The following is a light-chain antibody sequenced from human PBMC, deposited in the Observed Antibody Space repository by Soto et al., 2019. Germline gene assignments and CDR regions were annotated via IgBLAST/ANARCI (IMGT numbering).Light chain of an antibody. J-gene: IGKJ1*01. CDR2: GAS. CDR3: QQFRT. CDR1: QSVSSSY. Sequence: IVLTHSPGTLSFSPGERAALSGRASQSVSSSYLAWYQQKPGQAPRLLIYGASSRATGIPDRFSGSGSGTDFTLTISRLEPEDFAVYYCQQFRTFGQGTKVDIK. V-gene: IGKV3-20*01.